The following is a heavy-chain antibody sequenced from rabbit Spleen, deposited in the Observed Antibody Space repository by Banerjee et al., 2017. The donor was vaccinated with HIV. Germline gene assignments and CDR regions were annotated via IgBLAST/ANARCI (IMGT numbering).Heavy chain of an antibody. CDR2: IYAGSSGTT. CDR3: ARDTGSSFSTYGMDL. D-gene: IGHD8-1*01. CDR1: GFSFSSSYW. J-gene: IGHJ6*01. V-gene: IGHV1S45*01. Sequence: EEYGGGLVQPEGSLTLTCTASGFSFSSSYWICWVRQAPGKGLEWIACIYAGSSGTTYYANWAKGRFTISRTSSTTVTLQMTSLTAADTATYFCARDTGSSFSTYGMDLWGQGTLVTVS.